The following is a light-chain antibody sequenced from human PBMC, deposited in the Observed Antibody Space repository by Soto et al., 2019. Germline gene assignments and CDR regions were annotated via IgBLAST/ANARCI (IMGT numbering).Light chain of an antibody. Sequence: EIVLTQSPATQSLSPGERATLSCRASQSVSNLLAWYQQKPGQAPRLLIYDASDRATGIPARFSGSGSGTDFTLTISSLESEDFAVYYWQQRSNWPLSFGGGTKVEFK. CDR3: QQRSNWPLS. V-gene: IGKV3-11*01. CDR1: QSVSNL. J-gene: IGKJ4*01. CDR2: DAS.